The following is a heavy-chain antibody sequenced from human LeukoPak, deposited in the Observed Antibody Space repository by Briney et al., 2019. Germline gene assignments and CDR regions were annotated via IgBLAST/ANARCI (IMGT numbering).Heavy chain of an antibody. V-gene: IGHV3-30*18. J-gene: IGHJ4*02. CDR3: AKAAYDYVWGSYRYTLDY. CDR2: ISYDGSNK. CDR1: GFTFSSYG. Sequence: GGSLRLSCAASGFTFSSYGMHWVRQAPGKGLEWVAVISYDGSNKYYADSVKGRFTISRDNSKNTLYLQMNSLRAEDTAVYYCAKAAYDYVWGSYRYTLDYWGQGTLVTVSS. D-gene: IGHD3-16*02.